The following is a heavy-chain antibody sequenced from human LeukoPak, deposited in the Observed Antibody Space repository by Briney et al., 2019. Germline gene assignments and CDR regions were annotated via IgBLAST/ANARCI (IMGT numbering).Heavy chain of an antibody. CDR2: ILGSGVTT. Sequence: SLTLSCAAAGFTFSNYAMRWVRHAPGRVLEWVSAILGSGVTTYYADSVKGRFTVSRDNSKSTLYLQMNTLRAEDTALYYCAKWGDYDVLTGYYVPDYWGQGTLVTVSS. J-gene: IGHJ4*02. V-gene: IGHV3-23*01. CDR3: AKWGDYDVLTGYYVPDY. CDR1: GFTFSNYA. D-gene: IGHD3-9*01.